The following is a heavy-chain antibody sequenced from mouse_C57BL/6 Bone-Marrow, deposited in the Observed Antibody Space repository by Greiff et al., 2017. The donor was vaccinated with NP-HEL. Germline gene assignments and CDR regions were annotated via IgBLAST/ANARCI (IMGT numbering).Heavy chain of an antibody. D-gene: IGHD2-3*01. CDR1: GFTFSDYG. CDR3: ARHLYDGYPYAMDY. V-gene: IGHV5-15*01. CDR2: ISNLAYSI. J-gene: IGHJ4*01. Sequence: VMLVESGGGLVQPGGSLKLSCAASGFTFSDYGMAWVRQAPRKGPEWVAFISNLAYSIYYAGTVTGRFTISRENAKNTLYLEMSSLRSEDTAMYYCARHLYDGYPYAMDYWGQGTSVTVSS.